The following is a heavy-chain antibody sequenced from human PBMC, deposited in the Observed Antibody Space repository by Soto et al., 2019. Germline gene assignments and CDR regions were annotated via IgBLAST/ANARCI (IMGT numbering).Heavy chain of an antibody. Sequence: XETLSLTCSVAGGSISSISYCWGRVRQSRGQGLDWIGNVYHTGTTDYNPSLKSRVTISVDTSKNQFSLQLSSVTAADAAVYYCARQTSMITMASHGRSNWFDHWGPGTLVTVSS. CDR1: GGSISSISYC. J-gene: IGHJ5*02. D-gene: IGHD3-22*01. CDR2: VYHTGTT. V-gene: IGHV4-39*01. CDR3: ARQTSMITMASHGRSNWFDH.